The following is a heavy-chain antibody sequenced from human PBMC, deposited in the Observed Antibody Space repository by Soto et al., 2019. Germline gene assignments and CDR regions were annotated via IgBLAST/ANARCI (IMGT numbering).Heavy chain of an antibody. CDR2: ISPKSGVT. D-gene: IGHD1-26*01. Sequence: QVQLEQSGAEVKKPGASVKVSCKASGYTFTDHYVQWVRQAPGQGLEWMGWISPKSGVTNYAQKFQGRVTMTSDTSISTAYMDLSRLRSDDSAVYYCARGNSGSYLDAFDMWGQGTMVTVSS. V-gene: IGHV1-2*02. CDR1: GYTFTDHY. CDR3: ARGNSGSYLDAFDM. J-gene: IGHJ3*02.